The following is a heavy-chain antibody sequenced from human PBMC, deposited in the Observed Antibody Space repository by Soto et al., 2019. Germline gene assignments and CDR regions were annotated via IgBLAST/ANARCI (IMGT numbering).Heavy chain of an antibody. V-gene: IGHV5-51*01. CDR3: ARTAAAGKYYYGMDV. Sequence: PGESLKISCKGSGYSFTSYWIGWVRQMPEKGLESMGIIYPGDSDTRYSPSFQGQVTISADKSISTAYLQWSSLKASDTAMYYCARTAAAGKYYYGMDVWGQGTTVTVSS. D-gene: IGHD6-13*01. CDR2: IYPGDSDT. CDR1: GYSFTSYW. J-gene: IGHJ6*02.